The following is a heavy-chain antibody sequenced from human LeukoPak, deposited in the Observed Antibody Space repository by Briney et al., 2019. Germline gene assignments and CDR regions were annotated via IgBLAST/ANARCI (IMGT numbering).Heavy chain of an antibody. D-gene: IGHD6-19*01. CDR1: GFTSGTYW. Sequence: GGSLRLSCAASGFTSGTYWMSWVRQAPGKGLEWVANIKQDGSEKYYVDSVRGRFTISRDNAKNSLYLQMNSLRAEDTAVYYCARDRGSSGWYEFDHWGQGTLVTVSS. V-gene: IGHV3-7*01. J-gene: IGHJ4*02. CDR2: IKQDGSEK. CDR3: ARDRGSSGWYEFDH.